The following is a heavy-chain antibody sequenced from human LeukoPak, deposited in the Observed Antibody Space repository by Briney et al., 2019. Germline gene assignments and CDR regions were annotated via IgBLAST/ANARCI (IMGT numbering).Heavy chain of an antibody. CDR1: GYTFTSYD. D-gene: IGHD3-10*01. V-gene: IGHV1-8*01. J-gene: IGHJ6*03. CDR3: ARGDQLLWFGGYYYYMDV. Sequence: GASVKVSCKASGYTFTSYDINWVRQATGQGLEWMGWMNPNSGNTGYAQKFQGRVTMTRNTSISTAYMELSSLRSEDTAVYYCARGDQLLWFGGYYYYMDVWGKGTTVTISS. CDR2: MNPNSGNT.